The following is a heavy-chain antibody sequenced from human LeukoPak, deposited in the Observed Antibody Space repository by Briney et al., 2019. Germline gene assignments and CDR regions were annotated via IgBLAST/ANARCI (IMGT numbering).Heavy chain of an antibody. Sequence: GGSLRLSCAVSGFTSDDHAMHWVRQASGKGLGWVSAISGSGGSTYYADSVKGRFTISRDNSKNTLYLQMNSLRAEDAAVYYCAKPGYDSSGYYYESGYYFDYWGQGTLVTVSS. V-gene: IGHV3-23*01. CDR3: AKPGYDSSGYYYESGYYFDY. CDR2: ISGSGGST. CDR1: GFTSDDHA. J-gene: IGHJ4*02. D-gene: IGHD3-22*01.